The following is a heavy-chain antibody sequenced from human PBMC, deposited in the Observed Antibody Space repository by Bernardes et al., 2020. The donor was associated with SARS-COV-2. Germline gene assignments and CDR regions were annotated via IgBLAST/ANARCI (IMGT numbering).Heavy chain of an antibody. CDR3: ARWDDSGSKYLGY. Sequence: GGSLRLSCAASGFTFRSPGMHWVRQAPGKGLEWVAAISDDGTNKYYADCVKGRFTISRDNSKNTLYLQMNSLRAEDTAVYYCARWDDSGSKYLGYVGQGTLVTVSS. CDR2: ISDDGTNK. D-gene: IGHD3-10*01. CDR1: GFTFRSPG. J-gene: IGHJ4*02. V-gene: IGHV3-33*01.